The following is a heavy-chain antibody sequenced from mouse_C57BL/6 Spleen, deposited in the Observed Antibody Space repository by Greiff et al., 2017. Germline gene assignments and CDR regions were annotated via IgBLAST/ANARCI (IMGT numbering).Heavy chain of an antibody. V-gene: IGHV1-5*01. Sequence: DVKLQESGTVLARPGASVKMSCKTSGYTFNSYWMHWVKQRPGQGLEWIGAIYPGNSDTSYNQKFKGKAKLTAVTSASTAYMELSSLTNEDSAVYYCTRSDYDYPSFDYWGQGTTLTVSS. J-gene: IGHJ2*01. CDR2: IYPGNSDT. CDR1: GYTFNSYW. CDR3: TRSDYDYPSFDY. D-gene: IGHD2-4*01.